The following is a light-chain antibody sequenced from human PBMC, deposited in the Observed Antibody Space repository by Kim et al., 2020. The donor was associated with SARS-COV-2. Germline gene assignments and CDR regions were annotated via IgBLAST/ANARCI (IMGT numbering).Light chain of an antibody. CDR2: GAS. CDR1: QSLSTS. CDR3: QQYGSSPLT. J-gene: IGKJ4*01. Sequence: EIVLTQSPGTLSLSPGERATLSCRASQSLSTSLAWYQQKPGQAPRLLIYGASNRATGIPDRFSGSGSGTDFTLTISRLEPEDFAVYYCQQYGSSPLTFGGGTKVDIK. V-gene: IGKV3-20*01.